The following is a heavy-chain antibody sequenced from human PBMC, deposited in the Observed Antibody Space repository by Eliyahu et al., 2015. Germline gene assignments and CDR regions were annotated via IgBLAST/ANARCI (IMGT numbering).Heavy chain of an antibody. V-gene: IGHV3-74*01. J-gene: IGHJ5*02. CDR3: ARVIGDRTRIDP. Sequence: EVQLVESGGGLVQPGGSLXLSCXASGXTFSSYXMXWVRQAPGKGLVWVSRINSDGSSTSYADSVKGRFTISRDNAKNTLYLQMNSLRAEDTAVYYCARVIGDRTRIDPWGQGTLVTVSS. CDR2: INSDGSST. CDR1: GXTFSSYX. D-gene: IGHD4-17*01.